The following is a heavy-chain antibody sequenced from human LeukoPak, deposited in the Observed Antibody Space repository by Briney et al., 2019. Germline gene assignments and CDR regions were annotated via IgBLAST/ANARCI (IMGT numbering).Heavy chain of an antibody. CDR1: GFTFSSYE. CDR2: ISSSGSTI. V-gene: IGHV3-48*03. CDR3: ARDRGWLRKADY. Sequence: GGSLRLSCAASGFTFSSYEMNWVRQAPGKGLEWVSYISSSGSTIYYADSVKGRFTISRDNAKNSLYLQMNSLRAEDTAVYYCARDRGWLRKADYWGQGTLATVSS. D-gene: IGHD5-24*01. J-gene: IGHJ4*02.